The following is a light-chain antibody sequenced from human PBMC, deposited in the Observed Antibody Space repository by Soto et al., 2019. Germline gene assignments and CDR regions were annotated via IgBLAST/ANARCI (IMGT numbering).Light chain of an antibody. CDR1: NFGSKS. V-gene: IGLV3-9*01. CDR3: QVWDSSTTHFV. Sequence: SYELTQPLSVSVALGQTAGITCGGDNFGSKSVHWYQQKPGQAPVLVIYRDNNRPSGIPERFSGSNSGNTATLTISGAQAGDEADYYWQVWDSSTTHFVFGAGTKVTVL. CDR2: RDN. J-gene: IGLJ1*01.